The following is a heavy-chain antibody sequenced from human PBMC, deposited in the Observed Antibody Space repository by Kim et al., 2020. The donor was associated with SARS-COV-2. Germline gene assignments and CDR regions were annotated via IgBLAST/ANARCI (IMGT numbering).Heavy chain of an antibody. CDR1: GFIFSSYA. D-gene: IGHD2-15*01. J-gene: IGHJ6*02. V-gene: IGHV3-23*01. CDR2: FSDSGGST. CDR3: AKELVVKSQILGYYNALDL. Sequence: GGSLRLSCAASGFIFSSYAMSWVRQAPGKGLEWVSTFSDSGGSTYYADSVKGRFTISRDNSRNTLYLQMNSLRAEDTAVYYCAKELVVKSQILGYYNALDLWGQGTTVTVSS.